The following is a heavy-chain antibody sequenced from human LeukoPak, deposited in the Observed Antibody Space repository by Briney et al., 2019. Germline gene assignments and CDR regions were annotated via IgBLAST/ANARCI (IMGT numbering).Heavy chain of an antibody. Sequence: GGSLRLSCAASGFTFSDYYMSWIRQAPGKGLEWVSYISSSGSTIYYADSVKGRFTISRDNAKNSLYLQMNSLRAEDTALYYCAKDSRITMASGDGYFDYWGQGTLVTVSS. V-gene: IGHV3-11*01. CDR3: AKDSRITMASGDGYFDY. CDR2: ISSSGSTI. CDR1: GFTFSDYY. J-gene: IGHJ4*02. D-gene: IGHD3-10*01.